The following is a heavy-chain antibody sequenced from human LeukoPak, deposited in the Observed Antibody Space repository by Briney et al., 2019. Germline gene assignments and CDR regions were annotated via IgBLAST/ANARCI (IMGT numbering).Heavy chain of an antibody. Sequence: SVKVSCTASGGTFSSYAISWGRQAPGQGLEWRGGIIPIFGTANYAQKFQGRVTITTDESTSTAYMELSSLRSEDTAVYYCARPNYDSSGSRAAFDIWGQGTMVTVSS. D-gene: IGHD3-22*01. CDR3: ARPNYDSSGSRAAFDI. CDR1: GGTFSSYA. CDR2: IIPIFGTA. V-gene: IGHV1-69*05. J-gene: IGHJ3*02.